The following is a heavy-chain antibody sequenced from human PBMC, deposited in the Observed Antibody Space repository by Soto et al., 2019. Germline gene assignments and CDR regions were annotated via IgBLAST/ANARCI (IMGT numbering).Heavy chain of an antibody. J-gene: IGHJ6*02. D-gene: IGHD6-13*01. CDR1: GVTFIGSA. CDR2: IRSKANSYAT. CDR3: VPSTEQQLDKNTNYYYYGMDV. V-gene: IGHV3-73*01. Sequence: GGSLRLSCAASGVTFIGSAMRWVRQATGKGLEWVGRIRSKANSYATAYAASVKGRFTISRDDSKNTAYLQMNSLKTEDTAVYYCVPSTEQQLDKNTNYYYYGMDVWGQGTTLTVSS.